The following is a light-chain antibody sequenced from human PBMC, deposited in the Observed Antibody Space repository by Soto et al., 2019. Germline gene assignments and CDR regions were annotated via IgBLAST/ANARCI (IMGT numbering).Light chain of an antibody. J-gene: IGKJ1*01. Sequence: DIQMTQSPSTLSASVGDRVTITCRASQSSNWLAWYQQKPWKAPKLLIYKASSLESGVPSRFSGSGSGTEFTLTISSLQPDDFATYYCQQYNGYSPRTFGQGTKVEIK. CDR2: KAS. V-gene: IGKV1-5*03. CDR1: QSSNW. CDR3: QQYNGYSPRT.